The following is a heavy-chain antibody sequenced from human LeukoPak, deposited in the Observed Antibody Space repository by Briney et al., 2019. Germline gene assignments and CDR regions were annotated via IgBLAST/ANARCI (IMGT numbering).Heavy chain of an antibody. CDR1: GYTFTGYY. D-gene: IGHD3-9*01. V-gene: IGHV1-2*02. CDR3: ARAGAYYDILTGYLDPYYFDY. Sequence: ASVKVSCKASGYTFTGYYMHWVRQAPGQGLEWMGWINPNSGGTNYAQKFQGRVTMTRDTSISTAYMELSRLRSDDTAVYYCARAGAYYDILTGYLDPYYFDYWGQGTLATVSS. J-gene: IGHJ4*02. CDR2: INPNSGGT.